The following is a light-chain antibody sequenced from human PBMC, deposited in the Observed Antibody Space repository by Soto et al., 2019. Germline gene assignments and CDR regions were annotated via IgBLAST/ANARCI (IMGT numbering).Light chain of an antibody. CDR1: QSVSSY. J-gene: IGKJ1*01. Sequence: EIVLTQSPATLSLSPGERATLCCRASQSVSSYLAWYQQKPGQAPRLLIYDASSRATGIPARFSGSGSGTDFTLTISSLEPEDFAVYYCQQRSHWPVTFGQGTKVEIK. V-gene: IGKV3-11*01. CDR3: QQRSHWPVT. CDR2: DAS.